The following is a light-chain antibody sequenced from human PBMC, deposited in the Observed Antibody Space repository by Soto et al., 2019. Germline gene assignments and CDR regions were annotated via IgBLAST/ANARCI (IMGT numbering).Light chain of an antibody. CDR3: QQSYRTPT. CDR2: GAS. CDR1: QGIRNY. J-gene: IGKJ5*01. V-gene: IGKV1-39*01. Sequence: DIQMTQSPSSLSASVGDRVPITCRASQGIRNYLAWYQQKPGKAPKLLIYGASTLQSGVPSRFSGSGSGTDYTLTISSLQPEDFATYYCQQSYRTPTFGQGTRLEIK.